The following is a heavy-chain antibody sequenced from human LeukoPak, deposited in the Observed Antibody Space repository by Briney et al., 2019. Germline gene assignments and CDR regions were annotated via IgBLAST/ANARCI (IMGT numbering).Heavy chain of an antibody. D-gene: IGHD2-8*01. J-gene: IGHJ5*02. CDR3: ARGVRYCTNGVCHRRGWFDP. V-gene: IGHV1-46*01. CDR1: GYTFTSYY. CDR2: INPSGGST. Sequence: GASVKVSCKPSGYTFTSYYMHWVRQAPGQGLEWMGIINPSGGSTSYAQKFQGRVTMTRDTSTSTVYMELSSLRSEDTAVYYCARGVRYCTNGVCHRRGWFDPWGQGTLVTVSA.